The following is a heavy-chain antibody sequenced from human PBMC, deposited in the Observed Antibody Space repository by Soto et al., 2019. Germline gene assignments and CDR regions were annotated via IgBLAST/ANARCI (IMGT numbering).Heavy chain of an antibody. CDR2: IIPLFNTP. CDR3: TILSTLHLTGYWTPRYSGTDV. Sequence: QVHLVQSGAEVRKPESSVRVSCKASGDTFTSFTISWVRQAPGQGLEWMGGIIPLFNTPTYAQKFQGRVTISADKSANTTYMDLSSLTSDDTAVYYCTILSTLHLTGYWTPRYSGTDVWGLSTTVTVPS. J-gene: IGHJ6*01. CDR1: GDTFTSFT. D-gene: IGHD5-18*01. V-gene: IGHV1-69*06.